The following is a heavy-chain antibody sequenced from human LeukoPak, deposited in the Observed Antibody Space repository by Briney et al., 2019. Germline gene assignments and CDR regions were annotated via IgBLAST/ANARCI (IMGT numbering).Heavy chain of an antibody. CDR2: ISSSGSTI. J-gene: IGHJ4*02. D-gene: IGHD2-2*01. V-gene: IGHV3-11*04. Sequence: PGGSLRLSCAASGFTFSDYYMSWIRRAPGKGLEWVSYISSSGSTIYYADSVKGRFTISRDNAKNSLYLQMNSLRAEDTAVYYCARVLVVVPAAIDYWGQGTLVTVSS. CDR3: ARVLVVVPAAIDY. CDR1: GFTFSDYY.